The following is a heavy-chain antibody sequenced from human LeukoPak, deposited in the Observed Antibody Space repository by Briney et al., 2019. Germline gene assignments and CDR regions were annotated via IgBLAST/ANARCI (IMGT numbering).Heavy chain of an antibody. CDR3: IHIGSIPDRFDS. V-gene: IGHV3-15*01. J-gene: IGHJ4*02. CDR1: GLTFIYAW. D-gene: IGHD2-21*01. Sequence: KSGGSLRHSCAASGLTFIYAWMSWVRQAPGKGLEWVGRIKSKGSGGTTDYAAPVKGRFTISRDDSKNTVYLQMNSLKTEDTAIYYCIHIGSIPDRFDSWGQGTQVTVSS. CDR2: IKSKGSGGTT.